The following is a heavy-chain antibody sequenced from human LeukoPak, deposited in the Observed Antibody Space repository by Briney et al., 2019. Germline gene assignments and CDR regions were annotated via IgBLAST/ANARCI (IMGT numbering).Heavy chain of an antibody. J-gene: IGHJ4*02. V-gene: IGHV3-23*01. CDR1: GFTFKNYV. Sequence: GGPLRLSCVSSGFTFKNYVMNWLQQAPEKGLEWLATIYGSGVSISYADSVKGRFTISRDNSNNTLYLQMNSLRAEETAMYYCAKDLGWELPAEAYWGQGILVTVSS. D-gene: IGHD1-26*01. CDR2: IYGSGVSI. CDR3: AKDLGWELPAEAY.